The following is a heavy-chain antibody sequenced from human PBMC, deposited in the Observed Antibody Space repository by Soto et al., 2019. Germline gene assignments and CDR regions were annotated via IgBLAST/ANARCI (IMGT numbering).Heavy chain of an antibody. Sequence: EVQLVESGGGLVQPGGSLRLSCAASGFTFSTYWMHWVRQAPGKGLVWVSRINSDGSTTDYADSVRGRFTLSRDNAKNTLYLQMNSLRAEDTAVYYSARDQGYCSGGSCYVAGYWGQGTLVTVSS. D-gene: IGHD2-15*01. CDR1: GFTFSTYW. CDR2: INSDGSTT. V-gene: IGHV3-74*01. J-gene: IGHJ4*02. CDR3: ARDQGYCSGGSCYVAGY.